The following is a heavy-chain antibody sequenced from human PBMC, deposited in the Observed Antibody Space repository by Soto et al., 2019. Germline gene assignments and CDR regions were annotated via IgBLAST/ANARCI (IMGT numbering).Heavy chain of an antibody. Sequence: EVQLLESGGGLVQPGGSLRLSCAASGFTFSSYAMSWVRQAPGKGLEWVSAISGSGGSTYYADSVKGRFTISRDNSKNTLYLQMNSLRAEDTAVYYRAKDGPCSSTSCYYAFDIWGQGTMVTVSS. CDR3: AKDGPCSSTSCYYAFDI. CDR2: ISGSGGST. V-gene: IGHV3-23*01. CDR1: GFTFSSYA. D-gene: IGHD2-2*01. J-gene: IGHJ3*02.